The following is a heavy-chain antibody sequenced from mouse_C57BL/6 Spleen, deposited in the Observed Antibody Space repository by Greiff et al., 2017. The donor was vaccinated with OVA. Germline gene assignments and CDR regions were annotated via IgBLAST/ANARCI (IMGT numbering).Heavy chain of an antibody. V-gene: IGHV1-54*01. Sequence: QVQLKESGAELVRPGTSVKVSCKASGYAFTNYLIEWVKQRPGQGLEWIGVINPGSGGTNYNEKFKGKATLTADKSSSTAYMQLSSLTSEDSAVYFCALYYGSTYAMDYWGQGTSVTVSS. CDR1: GYAFTNYL. D-gene: IGHD1-1*01. J-gene: IGHJ4*01. CDR2: INPGSGGT. CDR3: ALYYGSTYAMDY.